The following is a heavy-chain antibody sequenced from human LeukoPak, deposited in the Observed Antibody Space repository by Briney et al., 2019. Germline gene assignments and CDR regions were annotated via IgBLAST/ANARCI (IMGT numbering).Heavy chain of an antibody. CDR2: FDPEDGET. J-gene: IGHJ4*02. CDR1: GHTLTELS. Sequence: ASAKVSCKVSGHTLTELSMHWVRQAPGKGLEWMGGFDPEDGETIYAQKFQGRVTMTEDTSTDTAYMELSSLRSEDTAVYYCATVHQGSGSYCFDYWGQGTLVTVSS. V-gene: IGHV1-24*01. D-gene: IGHD3-10*01. CDR3: ATVHQGSGSYCFDY.